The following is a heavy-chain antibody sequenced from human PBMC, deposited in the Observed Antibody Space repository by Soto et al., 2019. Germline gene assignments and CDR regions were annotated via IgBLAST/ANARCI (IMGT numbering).Heavy chain of an antibody. Sequence: DSGKVYCKASGYSFTSYGMSWVGQAPGKGLVWMGWISAYNGNTNYAQKLQGRVTMTTDTSTSTAYMELRSLRSDDTAVYYCARERDRGYSGYDSDNCFDPWGQGTLVTVSS. CDR3: ARERDRGYSGYDSDNCFDP. CDR1: GYSFTSYG. V-gene: IGHV1-18*01. CDR2: ISAYNGNT. J-gene: IGHJ5*02. D-gene: IGHD5-12*01.